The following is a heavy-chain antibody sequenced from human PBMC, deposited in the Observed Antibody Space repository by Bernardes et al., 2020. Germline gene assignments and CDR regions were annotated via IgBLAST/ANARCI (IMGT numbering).Heavy chain of an antibody. CDR2: INHSGST. CDR1: GGSFSGSY. J-gene: IGHJ3*02. CDR3: ARSDYYYDSSGYQRYDAFDI. D-gene: IGHD3-22*01. Sequence: SETLSLTCAVYGGSFSGSYWSWIRQPPGKGLEWIGEINHSGSTNYNPSLKSRVTISVDTSKNQFSLKLSSVTAADTAVYYCARSDYYYDSSGYQRYDAFDIWGQGTMVTVSS. V-gene: IGHV4-34*01.